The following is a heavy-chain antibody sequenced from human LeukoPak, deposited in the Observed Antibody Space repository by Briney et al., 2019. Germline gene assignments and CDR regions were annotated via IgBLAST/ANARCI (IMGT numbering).Heavy chain of an antibody. D-gene: IGHD2-2*01. CDR3: ARAPTQSTSPFDP. CDR2: IIPIFGTA. J-gene: IGHJ5*02. CDR1: GGTFSSYA. Sequence: ASVKVSCKASGGTFSSYAISWVRQAPEQWLEWMGGIIPIFGTANYAQKFQGRVTITTDESTSTAYMELSSLRSEDTAVYYCARAPTQSTSPFDPWGQGTLVTVSS. V-gene: IGHV1-69*05.